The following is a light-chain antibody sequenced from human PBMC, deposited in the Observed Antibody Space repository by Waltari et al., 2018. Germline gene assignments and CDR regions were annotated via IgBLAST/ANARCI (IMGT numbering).Light chain of an antibody. V-gene: IGLV1-44*01. CDR2: RND. Sequence: QSVLTQPPSASGTPGQRVTIPCSGRASNIGGNVVNWYQQFPGKAPKLVIYRNDQRPPGGPDRFSGSKSGTSASLAISGLQSEDEADYYCAAWDDSPNGHWVFGGGTKVTVL. J-gene: IGLJ3*02. CDR1: ASNIGGNV. CDR3: AAWDDSPNGHWV.